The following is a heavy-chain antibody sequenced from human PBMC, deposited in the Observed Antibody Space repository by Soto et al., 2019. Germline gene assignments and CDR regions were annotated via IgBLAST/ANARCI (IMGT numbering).Heavy chain of an antibody. CDR1: GYTFTSYD. CDR2: MNPNSGNT. Sequence: AASVNVSCKASGYTFTSYDINWVRQATGQGLEWMGWMNPNSGNTGYAQKFQGRVTMTRNTSISTAYMELSSLRSEDTAVYYCARRVLGSGYARGEFDYWGQGTLVTVSS. D-gene: IGHD5-12*01. V-gene: IGHV1-8*01. CDR3: ARRVLGSGYARGEFDY. J-gene: IGHJ4*02.